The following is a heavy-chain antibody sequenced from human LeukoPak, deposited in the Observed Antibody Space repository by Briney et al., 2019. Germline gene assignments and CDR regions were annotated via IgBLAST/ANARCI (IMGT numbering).Heavy chain of an antibody. Sequence: GGSLRLSCGASGFTFNSYAVSWVRQAPGKGLEWVSAISGSGGGTYYADSVKGRFTISRDNSKNTVYLQMNSLRAEDTAVYYCVRGLVGATYGVDYWGQGTLVTVSS. J-gene: IGHJ4*02. CDR3: VRGLVGATYGVDY. CDR2: ISGSGGGT. CDR1: GFTFNSYA. V-gene: IGHV3-23*01. D-gene: IGHD1-26*01.